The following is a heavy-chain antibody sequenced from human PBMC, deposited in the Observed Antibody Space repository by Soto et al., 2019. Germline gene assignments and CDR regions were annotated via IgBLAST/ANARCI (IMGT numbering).Heavy chain of an antibody. Sequence: QVQLVESGGGVAQPGRSLRLSCAASGFTFSSYAMHWVRQAPGKGLEWVAVISYDGSIKYYADSVKGRFTISRDNSKNTLYLQMNSLRAEDTAVYYCARGRQLWDPLDYWGQGTLVTVSS. D-gene: IGHD5-18*01. J-gene: IGHJ4*02. CDR3: ARGRQLWDPLDY. CDR1: GFTFSSYA. CDR2: ISYDGSIK. V-gene: IGHV3-30-3*01.